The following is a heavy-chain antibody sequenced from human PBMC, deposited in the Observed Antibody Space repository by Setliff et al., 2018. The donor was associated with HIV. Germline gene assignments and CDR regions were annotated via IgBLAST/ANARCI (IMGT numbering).Heavy chain of an antibody. CDR3: AKRKGNYDYYFDY. Sequence: ASVKVSCKASGYTFTSYDINWVRQAPGQRLEWMGCINPGNRNTQYSQKFQGRVSITRDTSVSTAYMELSRLRSDDTAVYYCAKRKGNYDYYFDYWGQGTLVTVSS. CDR1: GYTFTSYD. D-gene: IGHD4-4*01. V-gene: IGHV1-3*01. J-gene: IGHJ4*02. CDR2: INPGNRNT.